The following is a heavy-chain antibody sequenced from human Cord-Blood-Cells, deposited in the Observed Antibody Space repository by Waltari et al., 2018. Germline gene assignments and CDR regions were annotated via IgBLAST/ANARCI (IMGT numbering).Heavy chain of an antibody. CDR3: ARDSSSSDY. D-gene: IGHD6-6*01. CDR2: IYHSGST. Sequence: QVQLQESGPGLVKPSETLSLTCAVSGYSISSGYYWGWIRQPPGKGLEWIGSIYHSGSTYYNPPLKSRVTISVDTSKNQFSRKLSSVTAADTAVYYCARDSSSSDYWGQGTLVTVSS. V-gene: IGHV4-38-2*02. CDR1: GYSISSGYY. J-gene: IGHJ4*02.